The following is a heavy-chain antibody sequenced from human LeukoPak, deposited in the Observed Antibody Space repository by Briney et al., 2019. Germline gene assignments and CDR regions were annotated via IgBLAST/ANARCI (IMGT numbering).Heavy chain of an antibody. CDR1: GFTFSSYA. CDR3: AKDHYASPDYDFWSGYYIDY. D-gene: IGHD3-3*01. Sequence: GGSLRLSCAASGFTFSSYAMSWVRQAPGKGLEWVSAIRGSGGSTYYADSVKGRFTISRDNSKNTLYLQMNSLRAEDTAVYYCAKDHYASPDYDFWSGYYIDYWGQGLLVTASS. V-gene: IGHV3-23*01. J-gene: IGHJ4*02. CDR2: IRGSGGST.